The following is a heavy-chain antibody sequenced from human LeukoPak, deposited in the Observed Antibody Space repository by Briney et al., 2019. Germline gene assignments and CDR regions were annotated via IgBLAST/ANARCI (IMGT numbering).Heavy chain of an antibody. Sequence: SETLSLTCTVSGGSISSNNDYWGCIRQPPGKGLEWIGTISYSGSTYYNPSLKSRVTISVDTSNNQFSLKLSSVTAADTAVYYCARGRDGYMTYWGQGTLLTVSS. V-gene: IGHV4-39*01. D-gene: IGHD5-24*01. CDR3: ARGRDGYMTY. CDR2: ISYSGST. CDR1: GGSISSNNDY. J-gene: IGHJ4*02.